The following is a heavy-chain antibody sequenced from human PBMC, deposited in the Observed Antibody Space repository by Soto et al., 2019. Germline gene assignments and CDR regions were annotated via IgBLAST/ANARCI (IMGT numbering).Heavy chain of an antibody. J-gene: IGHJ5*01. Sequence: QVQLVQSGAEVKKPAASVKVSCKASGYTFTIYVMPWVRQAPGQSLAWIGWFYAGNGNPKYSQKFQGTVTITRDTAASTAYMERGSLRSEDTAVYYCARDWGGTMVRGDITRGWFDSWGEGTLVMVSS. CDR2: FYAGNGNP. CDR1: GYTFTIYV. V-gene: IGHV1-3*01. CDR3: ARDWGGTMVRGDITRGWFDS. D-gene: IGHD3-10*01.